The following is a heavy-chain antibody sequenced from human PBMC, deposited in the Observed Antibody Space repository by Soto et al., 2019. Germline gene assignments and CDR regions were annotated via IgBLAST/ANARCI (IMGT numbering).Heavy chain of an antibody. Sequence: GGSLRLSCAASGFTFSSYAMHWVRQAPGKGLEWVAVISYDGSNKYYADSVKGRFTISRDNSKNTLYLQMNSLRAEDTAVYYCARDLAAASSGTYYYYGMDVWGQGTTVTVSS. CDR3: ARDLAAASSGTYYYYGMDV. CDR1: GFTFSSYA. CDR2: ISYDGSNK. V-gene: IGHV3-30-3*01. D-gene: IGHD6-6*01. J-gene: IGHJ6*02.